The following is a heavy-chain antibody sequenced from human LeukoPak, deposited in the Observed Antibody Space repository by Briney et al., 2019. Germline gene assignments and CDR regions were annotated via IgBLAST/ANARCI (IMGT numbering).Heavy chain of an antibody. CDR1: GYTFTGYY. V-gene: IGHV1-2*02. CDR2: INPNSGDT. D-gene: IGHD3-9*01. J-gene: IGHJ4*02. Sequence: ASVRVSCKASGYTFTGYYIHWVRQAPGQGLEWMGWINPNSGDTNYAQKFQGRVTMTSDTSINTANMDLSRLRSDDTAVYYCARGEYYDILTGYSSGFDYWGQGTLVTVSS. CDR3: ARGEYYDILTGYSSGFDY.